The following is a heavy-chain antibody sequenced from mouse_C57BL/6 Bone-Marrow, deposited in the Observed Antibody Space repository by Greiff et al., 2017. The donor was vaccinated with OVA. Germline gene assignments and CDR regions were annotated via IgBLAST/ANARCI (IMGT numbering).Heavy chain of an antibody. Sequence: EVNVVESGGGLVKPGGSLKLSCAASGFTFSDYGMHWVRQAPEKGLEWVAYISSGSSTIYYADTVKGRFTISRDNAKNTLFLQMTSLRSEDTAMYYGARTYYGNYYAMDYWGQGTSVTVSS. J-gene: IGHJ4*01. CDR2: ISSGSSTI. CDR1: GFTFSDYG. V-gene: IGHV5-17*01. CDR3: ARTYYGNYYAMDY. D-gene: IGHD2-10*01.